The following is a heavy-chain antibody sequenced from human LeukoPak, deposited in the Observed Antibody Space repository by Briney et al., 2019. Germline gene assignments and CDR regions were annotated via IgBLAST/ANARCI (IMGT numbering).Heavy chain of an antibody. J-gene: IGHJ4*02. Sequence: ASVKVSCKASGYTFTGYYMHWVRQATGQGLEWMGWMNPNSGNTGYAQKFQGRVTMTRNTSISTAYMELSSLRSEDTAVYYCARQRRGDYDYWGQGTLVTVSS. D-gene: IGHD4-17*01. CDR1: GYTFTGYY. V-gene: IGHV1-8*02. CDR3: ARQRRGDYDY. CDR2: MNPNSGNT.